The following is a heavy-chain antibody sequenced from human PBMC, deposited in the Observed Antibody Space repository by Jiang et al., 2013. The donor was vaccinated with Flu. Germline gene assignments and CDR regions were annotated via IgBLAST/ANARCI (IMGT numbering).Heavy chain of an antibody. Sequence: KPTQTLTLTCTFSGFSLSTTGVGVGWIRQPPGKALECLALIYWDDDKRYSPSLRSRLTITKDTSKNQVVLTMTNVDSVDTATYYCAHRRDHRSNWDMGYFDYWGQGALVTVSS. D-gene: IGHD1/OR15-1a*01. CDR3: AHRRDHRSNWDMGYFDY. V-gene: IGHV2-5*02. CDR1: GFSLSTTGVG. CDR2: IYWDDDK. J-gene: IGHJ4*02.